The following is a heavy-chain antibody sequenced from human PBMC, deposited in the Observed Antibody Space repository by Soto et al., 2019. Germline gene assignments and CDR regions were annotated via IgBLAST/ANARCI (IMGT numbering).Heavy chain of an antibody. CDR2: ISWNSGTI. Sequence: DVQLVESGGGLVQPGRSLRLSCAASGFTFDDYAMHWVRQAPGKGLEWVSGISWNSGTIGYADSVKGRFTISRDNAKNSLYLQMDSLRAEDTALYYCAKDRTGSGYYFDYWGQGTLVTVSS. CDR1: GFTFDDYA. D-gene: IGHD3-22*01. CDR3: AKDRTGSGYYFDY. J-gene: IGHJ4*02. V-gene: IGHV3-9*01.